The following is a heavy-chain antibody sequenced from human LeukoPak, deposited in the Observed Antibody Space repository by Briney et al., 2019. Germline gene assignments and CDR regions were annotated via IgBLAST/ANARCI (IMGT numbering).Heavy chain of an antibody. Sequence: GASVKVSCKASGYAFTGYYMHWVRQAPGQGLEWMGWINPNSGGTNYAQKFQGRVTMTRDTSISTAYMELSRLRSDDTAVYYCARVGTRPYYDFWSGYTDYFDYWGQGTLVTVSS. CDR3: ARVGTRPYYDFWSGYTDYFDY. CDR2: INPNSGGT. V-gene: IGHV1-2*02. CDR1: GYAFTGYY. D-gene: IGHD3-3*01. J-gene: IGHJ4*02.